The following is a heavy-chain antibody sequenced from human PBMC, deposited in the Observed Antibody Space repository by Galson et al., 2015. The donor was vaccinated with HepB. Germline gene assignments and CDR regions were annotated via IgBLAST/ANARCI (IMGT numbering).Heavy chain of an antibody. V-gene: IGHV1-18*01. Sequence: SCKASGYTFTNYGLSWVRQAPGQGLQWMGWISAYNGNTNYAQKLQGRVTMTTDTSTSTASMELRSLRSDDTAMYYCARVTVYYNVLTASVGYGMDVWGQGTTVTVSS. CDR3: ARVTVYYNVLTASVGYGMDV. J-gene: IGHJ6*02. CDR1: GYTFTNYG. CDR2: ISAYNGNT. D-gene: IGHD3-9*01.